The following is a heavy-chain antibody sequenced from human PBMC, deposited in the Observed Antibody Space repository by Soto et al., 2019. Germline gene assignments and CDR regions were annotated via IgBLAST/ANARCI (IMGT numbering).Heavy chain of an antibody. CDR1: GYTFTSYD. Sequence: GASVKVSCKASGYTFTSYDINWVRQATGQGLEWMGWMNPNSGNTGYAQKFQGGVTMTRNTSISTAYMELRSLRSEDTAVYYCARGLGQSITIFGVVPSYNWFDPWGQGTLVTVSS. CDR2: MNPNSGNT. J-gene: IGHJ5*02. D-gene: IGHD3-3*01. V-gene: IGHV1-8*01. CDR3: ARGLGQSITIFGVVPSYNWFDP.